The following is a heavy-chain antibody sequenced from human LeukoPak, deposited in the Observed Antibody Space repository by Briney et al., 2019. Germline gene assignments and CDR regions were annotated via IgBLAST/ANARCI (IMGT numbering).Heavy chain of an antibody. J-gene: IGHJ4*02. Sequence: GGSLRLSCAASGFTFSSYAMHWVRQAPGKGLEWVAVISYDGSNKYYADSVKGRFTISRDNSKSTLSLQMNSLRAEDTAIYYCATYRQVLLPFESWGQGTLVTVSS. CDR1: GFTFSSYA. CDR3: ATYRQVLLPFES. D-gene: IGHD2-8*02. V-gene: IGHV3-30*04. CDR2: ISYDGSNK.